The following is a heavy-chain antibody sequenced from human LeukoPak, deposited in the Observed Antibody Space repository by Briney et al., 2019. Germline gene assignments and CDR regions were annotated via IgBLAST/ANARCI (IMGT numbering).Heavy chain of an antibody. CDR2: ISAYDGNT. V-gene: IGHV1-18*01. CDR1: GYTFTSYG. CDR3: ATTLYRSGAFDI. Sequence: GASVKVSFKASGYTFTSYGISWVRQAPGQGVEWMGWISAYDGNTNYSQKLQGRVTMTTATSTSTAYMELRSLRSDDTAVYYCATTLYRSGAFDIWGQGTMVTVSS. J-gene: IGHJ3*02. D-gene: IGHD2-15*01.